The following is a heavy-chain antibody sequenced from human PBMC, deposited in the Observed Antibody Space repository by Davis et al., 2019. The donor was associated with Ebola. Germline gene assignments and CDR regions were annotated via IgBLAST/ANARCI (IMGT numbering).Heavy chain of an antibody. V-gene: IGHV3-23*01. Sequence: GGSLRLSCAASGFIFSNYAMSWVRQAPGKGLEWVSGITGSGGGTYYADSLKGRFTISRDNSKNTLYLQMNSLRAEDTAVYYCARISTVTTFDYYYGMDVWGQGTTVTVSS. J-gene: IGHJ6*02. D-gene: IGHD4-17*01. CDR2: ITGSGGGT. CDR3: ARISTVTTFDYYYGMDV. CDR1: GFIFSNYA.